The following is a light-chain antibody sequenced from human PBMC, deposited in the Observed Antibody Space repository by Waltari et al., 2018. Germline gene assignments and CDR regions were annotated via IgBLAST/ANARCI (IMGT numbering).Light chain of an antibody. V-gene: IGKV3-20*01. CDR1: QSVSRAV. CDR2: GES. J-gene: IGKJ1*01. CDR3: QHYVRLPAT. Sequence: EIVLTQSPGSLSSSPGGRVTLSSRASQSVSRAVAWYHQKPGQPPRLLIFGESNRATGIPDRFSGSESEKDFSHTISRLEPEDFAVYYCQHYVRLPATFGRGTKVEIK.